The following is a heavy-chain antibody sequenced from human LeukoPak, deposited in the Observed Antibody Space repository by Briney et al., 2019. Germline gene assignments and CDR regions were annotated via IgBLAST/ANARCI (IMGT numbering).Heavy chain of an antibody. CDR1: GFTVSSNY. Sequence: QSGGSLRLSCAASGFTVSSNYMSWVRQAPGKGLEWVSAIYSGGNTYYADSVKGRFTISRDNSKNALYLQMNSLRAEDTAVYYCASGYCSGGHCYSVYFQHWGQGTLVTVSS. CDR2: IYSGGNT. D-gene: IGHD2-15*01. CDR3: ASGYCSGGHCYSVYFQH. J-gene: IGHJ1*01. V-gene: IGHV3-53*01.